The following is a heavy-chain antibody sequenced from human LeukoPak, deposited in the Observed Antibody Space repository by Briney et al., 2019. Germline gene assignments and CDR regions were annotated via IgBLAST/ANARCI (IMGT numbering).Heavy chain of an antibody. D-gene: IGHD2/OR15-2a*01. Sequence: SETLSLTCTVSGDSISRSSYFWAWIRQPPGKGLEWIGSVYSSGSTYYNPSLRSQITISVDTSKNQFSLKLTSVSAADTAMYYCTRDMEYPGAGFDLRGQGIPVTVSS. CDR2: VYSSGST. CDR3: TRDMEYPGAGFDL. J-gene: IGHJ4*02. CDR1: GDSISRSSYF. V-gene: IGHV4-39*07.